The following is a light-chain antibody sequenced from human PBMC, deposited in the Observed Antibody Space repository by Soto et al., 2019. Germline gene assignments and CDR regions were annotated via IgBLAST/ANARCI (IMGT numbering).Light chain of an antibody. V-gene: IGKV1-39*01. CDR3: QQSYSTPRT. J-gene: IGKJ2*02. Sequence: DLQMTQSPSSLSASVGDRVTITCRASQSISTYLNWYQQKVGKAPKLLTYAASSLQRGVPSRFSGSGSGTDLTLTISSLQPEDFATYDCQQSYSTPRTGGQGTKLEIK. CDR2: AAS. CDR1: QSISTY.